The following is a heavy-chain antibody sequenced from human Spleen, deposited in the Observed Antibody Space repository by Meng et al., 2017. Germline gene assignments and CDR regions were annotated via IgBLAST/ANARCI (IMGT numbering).Heavy chain of an antibody. V-gene: IGHV1-2*06. J-gene: IGHJ4*02. Sequence: QWQSWHVGAEVMKAGASVKVSFKASGYTFISYDLSWVRQAPGQGLEWMGRINPKSGDTHYAQRFQGRVTMTGDTSISTAYMELSGLRSDDTAMYYCARDEDISAAGKLFGDYWGQGTLVTVSS. D-gene: IGHD6-13*01. CDR3: ARDEDISAAGKLFGDY. CDR1: GYTFISYD. CDR2: INPKSGDT.